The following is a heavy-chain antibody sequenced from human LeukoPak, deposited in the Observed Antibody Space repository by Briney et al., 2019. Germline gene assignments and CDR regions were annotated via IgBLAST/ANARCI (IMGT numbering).Heavy chain of an antibody. CDR1: GGSFSGYY. D-gene: IGHD5-12*01. CDR3: ARVKKEGYSGYDSNYGEADY. V-gene: IGHV4-34*01. J-gene: IGHJ4*02. CDR2: INHSGST. Sequence: SEALSLTCAVYGGSFSGYYWSWIRQPPGKGLEWIGEINHSGSTNYNSSLKSRVTISVDTSKNQFSLKLSSVTAADTAVYYCARVKKEGYSGYDSNYGEADYWGQGTLVTVSS.